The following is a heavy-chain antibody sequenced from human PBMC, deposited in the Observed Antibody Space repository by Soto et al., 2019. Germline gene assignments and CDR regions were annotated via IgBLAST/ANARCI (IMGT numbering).Heavy chain of an antibody. CDR3: ARSPHYGSGSYHYYYYYYGMDV. J-gene: IGHJ6*02. V-gene: IGHV1-18*01. CDR1: GYTFTSYG. D-gene: IGHD3-10*01. CDR2: ISAYNGNT. Sequence: GASVKVSCKASGYTFTSYGISWVRQAPGQGLEWMGWISAYNGNTNYAQKLQGRVTMTTDTSTSTAYMELRSLRSDDTAVYYCARSPHYGSGSYHYYYYYYGMDVWGQGTTVTVSS.